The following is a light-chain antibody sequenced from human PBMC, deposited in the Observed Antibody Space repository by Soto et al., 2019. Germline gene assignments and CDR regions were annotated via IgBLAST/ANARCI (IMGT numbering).Light chain of an antibody. Sequence: DIQLTQSPSSLSASVGDRVTITCRASQSISSYLNWYQQKPGKAPTLLIHASSSLQSGVPSTFSRSGSGTDFTLTISSLQPDDFATYDCPHSYSPPFTFGQGTRLESK. CDR3: PHSYSPPFT. V-gene: IGKV1-39*01. J-gene: IGKJ5*01. CDR2: ASS. CDR1: QSISSY.